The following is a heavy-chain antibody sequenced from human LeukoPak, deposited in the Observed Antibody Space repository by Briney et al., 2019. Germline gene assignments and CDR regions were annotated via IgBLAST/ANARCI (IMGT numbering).Heavy chain of an antibody. CDR1: GFTFNSYA. V-gene: IGHV3-23*01. Sequence: GGSLRLSCAASGFTFNSYAMSWVRQAPGKGLEWVSGVSGSGGSRYDADSVKGRFTISRDNSKNTLYLQMNSLRAEDTAVYYCARDAAGYDPWGQGTLVTVSS. J-gene: IGHJ5*02. CDR3: ARDAAGYDP. D-gene: IGHD6-13*01. CDR2: VSGSGGSR.